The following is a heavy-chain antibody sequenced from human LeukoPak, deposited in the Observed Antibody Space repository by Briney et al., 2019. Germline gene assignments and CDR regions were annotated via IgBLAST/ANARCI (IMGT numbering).Heavy chain of an antibody. V-gene: IGHV1-18*01. Sequence: ASVKVSCKASGYTFTSYGISWVRQAPGQGLEWMGWISAYNGNTNYAQKLQGRVTMTTDTSTSTAYMELRSLRSDDTAVYYCARVDIVVVVAATGSWFDPWGQGTLITVSS. CDR3: ARVDIVVVVAATGSWFDP. D-gene: IGHD2-15*01. CDR2: ISAYNGNT. J-gene: IGHJ5*02. CDR1: GYTFTSYG.